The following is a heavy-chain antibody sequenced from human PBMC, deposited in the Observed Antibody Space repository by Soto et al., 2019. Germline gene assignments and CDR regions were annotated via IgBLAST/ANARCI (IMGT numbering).Heavy chain of an antibody. D-gene: IGHD6-19*01. Sequence: QVQLVQSGAEVKKPGSSVKVSCKASGGTFSSYAISWVRQAPGQGLEWMGGIIPIFGTANYAQKFQGRVTITADESTSTAYMGLGSLRSEDTAVYYCARGGGAVAGTLRLFDYWGQGTLVTVSS. CDR1: GGTFSSYA. CDR2: IIPIFGTA. CDR3: ARGGGAVAGTLRLFDY. J-gene: IGHJ4*02. V-gene: IGHV1-69*01.